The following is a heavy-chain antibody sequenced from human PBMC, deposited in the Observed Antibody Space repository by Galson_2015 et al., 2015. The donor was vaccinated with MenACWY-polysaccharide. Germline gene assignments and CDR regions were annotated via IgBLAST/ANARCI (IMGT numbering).Heavy chain of an antibody. Sequence: SGAEVKKPGESLKISCKASGYIFNNYWIGWVRQMPDKGLEWMGRIFPDNPDPRYSPSFQGQVTVSVDKSTSTAYLHLSGLKASDTGTYYCARLRGLGGQFYCDFWGQGSLVTVSS. CDR3: ARLRGLGGQFYCDF. CDR1: GYIFNNYW. D-gene: IGHD4-23*01. J-gene: IGHJ4*02. CDR2: IFPDNPDP. V-gene: IGHV5-51*03.